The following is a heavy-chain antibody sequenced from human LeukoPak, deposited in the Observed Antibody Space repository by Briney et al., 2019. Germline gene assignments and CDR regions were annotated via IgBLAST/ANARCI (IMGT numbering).Heavy chain of an antibody. CDR3: ARVNSRSSEWDY. V-gene: IGHV3-21*01. Sequence: GGSLRLSCVASGFTFSSYAMSWVRQAPGKGLEWVSSISSSSSYIYYADSVKGRFTISRDNAKNSLYLQMNSLRAEDTAVYYCARVNSRSSEWDYWGQGTLVTVSS. D-gene: IGHD2/OR15-2a*01. J-gene: IGHJ4*02. CDR2: ISSSSSYI. CDR1: GFTFSSYA.